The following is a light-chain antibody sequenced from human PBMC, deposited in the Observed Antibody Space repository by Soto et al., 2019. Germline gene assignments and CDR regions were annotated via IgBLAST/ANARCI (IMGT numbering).Light chain of an antibody. Sequence: EIVMTQSPSTLSGSPGERATLSCRASQSARGNLAWYQQKPGQSPKVLIYRASIRATGIPDRFTGSGSGTDFNLTISRLETEDFAVYYCQQYGSSPLTFGGGTKVDIK. CDR1: QSARGN. CDR3: QQYGSSPLT. V-gene: IGKV3-20*01. J-gene: IGKJ4*01. CDR2: RAS.